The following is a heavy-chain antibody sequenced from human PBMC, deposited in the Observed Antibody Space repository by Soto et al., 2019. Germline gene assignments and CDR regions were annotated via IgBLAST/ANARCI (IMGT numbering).Heavy chain of an antibody. CDR2: INHSGNT. D-gene: IGHD3-10*01. CDR3: ARISGGY. V-gene: IGHV4-34*02. Sequence: QVQLQQWGAGLLKPSETLSLTCGVYGGSISGYYWTWIRQPPGKGLEWIGEINHSGNTNYNTSLKSRVTISVDTSKNQFSLKVTSVTAADTAVYYCARISGGYWGQGTLVTVSS. CDR1: GGSISGYY. J-gene: IGHJ4*02.